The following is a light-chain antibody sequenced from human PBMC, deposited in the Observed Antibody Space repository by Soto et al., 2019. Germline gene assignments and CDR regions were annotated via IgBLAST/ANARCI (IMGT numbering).Light chain of an antibody. CDR1: SSDVGAYNF. CDR3: SSYTSSSTHV. CDR2: DVS. Sequence: QSALTQPASVSGSRGQSITISCTGTSSDVGAYNFVSWYQQHPGKLPKLMIFDVSRRPSGVSDRFSGSKSGNTASLTMSXXXXXXXXXXYCSSYTSSSTHVFGSGTKVTV. J-gene: IGLJ1*01. V-gene: IGLV2-14*03.